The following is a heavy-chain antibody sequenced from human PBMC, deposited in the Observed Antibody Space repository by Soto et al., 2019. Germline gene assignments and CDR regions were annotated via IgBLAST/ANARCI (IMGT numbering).Heavy chain of an antibody. CDR3: TRDYVMDV. CDR1: AFTFSSYR. V-gene: IGHV3-30*03. CDR2: ISYDASDK. J-gene: IGHJ6*02. Sequence: QVQLVESGGGVVQPGRSLRLSCAASAFTFSSYRIHWVRQAPGKGLDWVAVISYDASDKYYADSVKGRFTISRDNSKNTLYLQMNSLRAEDTAVYYCTRDYVMDVWGQGTTVTVSS.